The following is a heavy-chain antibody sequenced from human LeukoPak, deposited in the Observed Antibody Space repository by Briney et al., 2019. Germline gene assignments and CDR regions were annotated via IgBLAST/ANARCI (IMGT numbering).Heavy chain of an antibody. CDR1: GGSFSGYY. V-gene: IGHV4-34*01. CDR2: INHSGST. J-gene: IGHJ4*02. Sequence: SETLSLTCAVYGGSFSGYYWSWIRQPPGKGLEWIGEINHSGSTNYNPSLKSRVTISVDTSKNQFSLKLSSVTAADTAVYYCARGLSYWGQGTLVTVSS. CDR3: ARGLSY.